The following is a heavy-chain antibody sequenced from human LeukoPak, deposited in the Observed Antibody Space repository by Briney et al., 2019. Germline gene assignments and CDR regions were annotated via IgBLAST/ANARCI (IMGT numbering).Heavy chain of an antibody. J-gene: IGHJ3*02. Sequence: SETLSLTCTVSGGSISSGGYSWSWIRQPPGKGLEWIGYIYHSGSTYYNPSLKSRVTISVDRSKNQFSLKLSSVTAADTAVYFCARTSIAARRANAFDIWGQGTMVTVSS. CDR3: ARTSIAARRANAFDI. D-gene: IGHD6-6*01. CDR2: IYHSGST. CDR1: GGSISSGGYS. V-gene: IGHV4-30-2*01.